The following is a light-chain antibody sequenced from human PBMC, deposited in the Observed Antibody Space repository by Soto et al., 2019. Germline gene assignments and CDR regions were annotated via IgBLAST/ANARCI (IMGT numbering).Light chain of an antibody. J-gene: IGKJ3*01. V-gene: IGKV3-20*01. Sequence: EIVLTQSPGTLSLSPGERATLSCRASHSIGSSYLAWYQQKPGQAPRLLIYAVSSRATGIPDRFSGSMSGTDFTLTISRLEPEDFALYYCQQYYSSFTFGPGTKVDIK. CDR1: HSIGSSY. CDR3: QQYYSSFT. CDR2: AVS.